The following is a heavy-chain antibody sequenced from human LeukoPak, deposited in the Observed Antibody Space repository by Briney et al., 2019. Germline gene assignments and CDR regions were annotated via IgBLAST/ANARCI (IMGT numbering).Heavy chain of an antibody. D-gene: IGHD2-15*01. J-gene: IGHJ6*02. CDR3: ARGLRYCSGGSCYSSAYYYGMDV. V-gene: IGHV1-8*01. CDR2: MNPNSGNT. Sequence: GASVKVSCKASGYTFTSYDINWVRQATGQGLEWMGWMNPNSGNTGYAQKFQGRVTMTRNTSISTAYMELSSLRSEDTAVYYCARGLRYCSGGSCYSSAYYYGMDVWGQGTTVTVSS. CDR1: GYTFTSYD.